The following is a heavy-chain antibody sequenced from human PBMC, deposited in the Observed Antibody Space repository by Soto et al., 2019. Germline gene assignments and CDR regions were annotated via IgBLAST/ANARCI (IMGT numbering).Heavy chain of an antibody. CDR3: ARQYAGAGTRTYFDY. CDR1: GYTFTNYG. CDR2: INAGSGNT. V-gene: IGHV1-3*01. Sequence: ASVKVSCKASGYTFTNYGLDWVRQAPGQRPEWMGWINAGSGNTQYSQKFQDRVAITRDTSATTAYMELSSLRSEDTAVYYCARQYAGAGTRTYFDYWGLGTLVTVSS. J-gene: IGHJ4*02. D-gene: IGHD6-13*01.